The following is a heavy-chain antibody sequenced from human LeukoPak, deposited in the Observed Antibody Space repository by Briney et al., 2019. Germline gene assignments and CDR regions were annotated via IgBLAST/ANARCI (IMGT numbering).Heavy chain of an antibody. CDR1: GGSISSYY. D-gene: IGHD3-10*01. CDR2: IYYSGST. V-gene: IGHV4-59*01. Sequence: SETLSLTCTVSGGSISSYYWSWIRQPPGKGLEWIGYIYYSGSTNYNPSLKSRVTISVDTSKNQFSLKLSSVTAADTAVYYCARGRRGYYYGSGSSHGSYYFDYWGQGTLVTVSP. J-gene: IGHJ4*02. CDR3: ARGRRGYYYGSGSSHGSYYFDY.